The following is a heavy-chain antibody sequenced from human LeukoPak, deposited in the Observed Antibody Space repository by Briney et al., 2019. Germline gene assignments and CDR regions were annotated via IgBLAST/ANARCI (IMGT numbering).Heavy chain of an antibody. Sequence: TGGSLRLSCAASGLTVSGYSMTWVPQAPGKGLGWGSVLSSGRSTYYADSGKGRCTISRDNSKNTLDLQMNSLRAGETAVYYCAKDSRRDSSSWSDYWGQGTLVTVSS. J-gene: IGHJ4*02. D-gene: IGHD6-13*01. CDR1: GLTVSGYS. CDR3: AKDSRRDSSSWSDY. V-gene: IGHV3-53*01. CDR2: LSSGRST.